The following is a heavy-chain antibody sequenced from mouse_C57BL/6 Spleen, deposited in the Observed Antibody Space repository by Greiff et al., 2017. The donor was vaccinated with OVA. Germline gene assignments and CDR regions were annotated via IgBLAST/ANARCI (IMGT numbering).Heavy chain of an antibody. CDR3: ARSPYFDV. V-gene: IGHV1-64*01. Sequence: VKLMESGAELVKPGASVKLSCKASGYTFTSYWMHWVKQRPGQGLEWIGMIHPNSGSTNYNEKFKSKATLTVDKSSSTAYMQLSSLTSEDSAVYYCARSPYFDVWGTGTTVTVSS. J-gene: IGHJ1*03. CDR2: IHPNSGST. CDR1: GYTFTSYW.